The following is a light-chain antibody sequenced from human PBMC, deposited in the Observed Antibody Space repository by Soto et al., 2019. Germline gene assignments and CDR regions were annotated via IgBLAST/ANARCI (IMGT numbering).Light chain of an antibody. CDR1: SSVVGSYNL. CDR2: EGT. CDR3: YSYAGENLYV. V-gene: IGLV2-23*01. Sequence: QSVLTQPASVSASPGQSIPIPCTGTSSVVGSYNLVSWFQQHPGKVPKLLIYEGTKRPSGLSDRFSGSKSGTTASLTISGLQAEDEAHYYCYSYAGENLYVFGTGTKVTVL. J-gene: IGLJ1*01.